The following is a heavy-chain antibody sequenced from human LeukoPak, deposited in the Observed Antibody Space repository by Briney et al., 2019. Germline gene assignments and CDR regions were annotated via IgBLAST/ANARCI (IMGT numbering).Heavy chain of an antibody. CDR3: ATDLLDC. CDR2: IKRKTDSGTT. Sequence: PGGSLRLSRAASGFTFSNAWMRGVPDAPGKGREWIGRIKRKTDSGTTDFAAPVKGRFTMSRDDSENKVFLQMNSLKTEDTAVYYCATDLLDCWGQGTLVIVSS. J-gene: IGHJ4*02. V-gene: IGHV3-15*01. CDR1: GFTFSNAW.